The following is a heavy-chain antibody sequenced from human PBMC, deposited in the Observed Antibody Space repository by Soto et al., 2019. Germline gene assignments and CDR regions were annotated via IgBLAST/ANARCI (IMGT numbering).Heavy chain of an antibody. CDR1: GCTMSCYY. J-gene: IGHJ5*02. CDR2: IYSSGST. Sequence: SETLSLTCTVTGCTMSCYYWPWIRQSAGGGLEWIGRIYSSGSTNYNPSLKSRVTISLDTSMNHFSLRLSSVTAADTAVYYCARGQRFSDWFDPWGQGNLVTVSS. CDR3: ARGQRFSDWFDP. D-gene: IGHD3-3*01. V-gene: IGHV4-4*07.